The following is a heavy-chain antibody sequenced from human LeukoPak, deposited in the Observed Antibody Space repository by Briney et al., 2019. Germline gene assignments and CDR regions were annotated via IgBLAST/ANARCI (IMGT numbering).Heavy chain of an antibody. Sequence: SETLSLTCTVSGYSISSGYYWGWIRQPPGKGLEWIGSIYHSGSTYYNPSLKSRVTISVDTSKNQFSLKLSSVTAADTAVYYCAREMAYDNYYGSGSYPFDYWGQGTLVTVSS. J-gene: IGHJ4*02. CDR3: AREMAYDNYYGSGSYPFDY. D-gene: IGHD3-10*01. CDR2: IYHSGST. CDR1: GYSISSGYY. V-gene: IGHV4-38-2*02.